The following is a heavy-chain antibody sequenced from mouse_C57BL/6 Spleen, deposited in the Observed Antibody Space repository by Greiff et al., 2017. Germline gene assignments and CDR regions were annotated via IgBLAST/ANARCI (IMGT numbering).Heavy chain of an antibody. D-gene: IGHD2-5*01. J-gene: IGHJ2*01. CDR2: INYDGSST. CDR1: GFTFSDYY. CDR3: ARENYSKFDY. Sequence: EVKLMESEGGLVQPGSSMKLSCTASGFTFSDYYMAWVRQVPEKGLEWVANINYDGSSTYYLDSLKSRFIISRDNAKNILYLQMSSLKSEDTATYYCARENYSKFDYWGQGTTLTVSS. V-gene: IGHV5-16*01.